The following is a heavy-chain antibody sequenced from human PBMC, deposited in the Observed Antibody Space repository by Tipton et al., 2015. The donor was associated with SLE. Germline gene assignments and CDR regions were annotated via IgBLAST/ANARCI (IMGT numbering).Heavy chain of an antibody. Sequence: TLSLTCTVSGGSISSGSYYWSWIRQPPGKGLEWIGHIYHTGSTTYNPSLKSRLAISLDTSRTQFSLKLSSVTAEDTAVYYCARDEPDGDSSGIPGDYWGQGTLVTVSS. CDR1: GGSISSGSYY. D-gene: IGHD3-22*01. CDR2: IYHTGST. V-gene: IGHV4-61*01. J-gene: IGHJ4*02. CDR3: ARDEPDGDSSGIPGDY.